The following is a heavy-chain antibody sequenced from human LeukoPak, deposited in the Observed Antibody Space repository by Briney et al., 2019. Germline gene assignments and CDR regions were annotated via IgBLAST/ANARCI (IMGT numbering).Heavy chain of an antibody. V-gene: IGHV1-46*01. D-gene: IGHD1-26*01. CDR3: ARARRLRHEWGAFDI. J-gene: IGHJ3*02. CDR2: INPSGGST. Sequence: ASVKVSCKASGYTFTSYYMHWVRQAPGQGLEWMGIINPSGGSTSYAQKFQGRVTMTRDMSTSTVYMELSSLRSEDTAVYYCARARRLRHEWGAFDIWGQGTMVAVSS. CDR1: GYTFTSYY.